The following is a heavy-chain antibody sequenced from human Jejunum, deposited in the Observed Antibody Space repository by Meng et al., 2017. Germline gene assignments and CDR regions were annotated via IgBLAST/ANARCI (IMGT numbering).Heavy chain of an antibody. CDR3: AREGQLMLGLVDY. CDR2: IYYTGSA. J-gene: IGHJ4*02. CDR1: GDFLSSGGHY. D-gene: IGHD2-2*01. Sequence: QVQLQESGPGLVTPSPTLSPTCTVSGDFLSSGGHYWSWIRQHPGKGLEWIGYIYYTGSAYYNPSLESRVTLSVDTSNNQFSLRLNSVTAADTAVYYCAREGQLMLGLVDYWGQGTLVTVSS. V-gene: IGHV4-31*03.